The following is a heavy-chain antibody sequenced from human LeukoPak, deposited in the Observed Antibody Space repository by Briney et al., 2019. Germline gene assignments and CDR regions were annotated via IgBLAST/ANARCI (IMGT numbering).Heavy chain of an antibody. D-gene: IGHD3-3*01. V-gene: IGHV4-61*02. J-gene: IGHJ5*02. CDR2: IYTSGST. Sequence: SETLSLTCTVPGGSISSGSYYWSWFRQPAGEGLEWFGRIYTSGSTNYNPSLKSRVTISVDTSKWQCSLKLSSVTAADTAVYYCARELRLLEWATKPWGQGTLVTVSS. CDR1: GGSISSGSYY. CDR3: ARELRLLEWATKP.